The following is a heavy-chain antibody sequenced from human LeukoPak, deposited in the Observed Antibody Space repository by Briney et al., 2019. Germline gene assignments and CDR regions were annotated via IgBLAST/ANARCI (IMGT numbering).Heavy chain of an antibody. V-gene: IGHV1-69*05. Sequence: ASVKVSCKASGGTFSSYAISWVRQAPGQGLEWMGGIIPIFGTANYAQKFQGRVTITTDGSTSTAYMELSSLRSEDTAVYYCARVNRPPTDYFDYWGQGTLVTVSS. CDR2: IIPIFGTA. J-gene: IGHJ4*02. CDR1: GGTFSSYA. CDR3: ARVNRPPTDYFDY.